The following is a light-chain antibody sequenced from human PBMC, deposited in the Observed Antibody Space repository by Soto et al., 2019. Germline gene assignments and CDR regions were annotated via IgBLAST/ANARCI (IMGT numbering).Light chain of an antibody. CDR3: QSYDSSLSGYV. V-gene: IGLV1-40*01. CDR2: GNS. J-gene: IGLJ1*01. CDR1: SSNIGAGYD. Sequence: QSVLTQPPSVSGAPGQRVTISCTGSSSNIGAGYDVHWYQQLPGTAPKLPIDGNSNRPSGVPDRCSGSKSGTSASLAITGLQADDEADYYCQSYDSSLSGYVFGTGTKLTVL.